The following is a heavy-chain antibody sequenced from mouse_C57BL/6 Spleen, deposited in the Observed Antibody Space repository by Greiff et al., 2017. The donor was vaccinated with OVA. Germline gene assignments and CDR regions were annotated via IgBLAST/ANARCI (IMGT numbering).Heavy chain of an antibody. Sequence: QVQLKEPGPELVKPGASVKISCKASGYAFSSSWMNWVKQRPGQGLEWIGRIYPGDGDTNYNGKFKGKATLTADKSSSTAYMQLSSLTSEDSAVYFGARSYYGSSYDAMDYWGQGTSVTVSS. CDR2: IYPGDGDT. CDR3: ARSYYGSSYDAMDY. V-gene: IGHV1-82*01. D-gene: IGHD1-1*01. CDR1: GYAFSSSW. J-gene: IGHJ4*01.